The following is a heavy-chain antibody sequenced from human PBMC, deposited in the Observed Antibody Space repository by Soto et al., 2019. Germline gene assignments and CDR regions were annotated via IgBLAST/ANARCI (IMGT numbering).Heavy chain of an antibody. V-gene: IGHV4-59*01. Sequence: LSLTCTVSGGSISSYSWTWIRQPPGKGLEWIGYIYYSGSTYYNPSLKSRVTISVDTSKNQFSLRLNSVTAADTAVYYCARRTVTPIYYYGMDVWGQGTTVTVS. CDR1: GGSISSYS. J-gene: IGHJ6*02. CDR2: IYYSGST. CDR3: ARRTVTPIYYYGMDV. D-gene: IGHD4-17*01.